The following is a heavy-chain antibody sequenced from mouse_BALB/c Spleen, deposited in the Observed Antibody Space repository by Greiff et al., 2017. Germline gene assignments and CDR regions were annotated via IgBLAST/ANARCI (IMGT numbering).Heavy chain of an antibody. Sequence: EVMLVESGGDLVKPGGSLKLSCAASGFTFSSYGMSWVRQTPDQRLEWVATISSGGSYTYYPDSVKGRFTISRDNAKNTLYLQMSSLKSEDTAMYDCARQGGNGYAMDYWGQGTSVTVSS. CDR1: GFTFSSYG. D-gene: IGHD2-1*01. V-gene: IGHV5-6*01. J-gene: IGHJ4*01. CDR3: ARQGGNGYAMDY. CDR2: ISSGGSYT.